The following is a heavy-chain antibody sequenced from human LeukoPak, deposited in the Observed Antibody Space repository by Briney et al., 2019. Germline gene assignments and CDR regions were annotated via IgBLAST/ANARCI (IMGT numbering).Heavy chain of an antibody. CDR1: GGTFSSYA. CDR2: IIPIFGTA. Sequence: ASVKVSCKASGGTFSSYAISWVRQAPGQGLEWMGRIIPIFGTANYAQKFQGRVTITTDGSTSTAYMELSSLRSEDTAVYYYAREVFIAAADYWYFDLWGRGTLVTVSS. D-gene: IGHD6-13*01. J-gene: IGHJ2*01. CDR3: AREVFIAAADYWYFDL. V-gene: IGHV1-69*05.